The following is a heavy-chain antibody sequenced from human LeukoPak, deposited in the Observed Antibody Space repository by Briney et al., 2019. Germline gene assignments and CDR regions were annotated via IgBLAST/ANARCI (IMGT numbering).Heavy chain of an antibody. Sequence: PGGSLRLSCAASGFTFSSYAMSWVRQAPGKGLEWVPAISGSGGSTYYADSVKGRFTISRDNAKNSLYLQMNSLRAEDTAVYYCARLQYSFLYGSGSYGVDYWGQGTLVTVSS. D-gene: IGHD3-10*01. V-gene: IGHV3-23*01. CDR1: GFTFSSYA. CDR2: ISGSGGST. J-gene: IGHJ4*02. CDR3: ARLQYSFLYGSGSYGVDY.